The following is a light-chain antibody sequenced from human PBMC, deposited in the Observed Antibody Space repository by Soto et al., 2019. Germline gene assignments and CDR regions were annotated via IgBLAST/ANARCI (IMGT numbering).Light chain of an antibody. J-gene: IGKJ4*01. V-gene: IGKV3-20*01. Sequence: EIVMTQSPATLSVSPGESATLSCRASQSVSNNLTWYQQKPGQPPRLLIYGASTRATGVPGRFSGSGSGTDFTLTISRLEPEDFAVYYCQQYGSSPLTFGGGTKVDI. CDR2: GAS. CDR1: QSVSNN. CDR3: QQYGSSPLT.